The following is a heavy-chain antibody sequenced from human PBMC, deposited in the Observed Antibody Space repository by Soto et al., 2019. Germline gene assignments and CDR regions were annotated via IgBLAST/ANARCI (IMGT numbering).Heavy chain of an antibody. CDR2: IDWDDDK. Sequence: SGPTLVNPTQTLTLTCTFSGFSLSTSGMCVSWIRQAPGKALEWLALIDWDDDKYYSTSLKTRLTISKDTSKNQVVLTMTNMDPVDTATYYCARQGPRGSCPRSYFDYWGQGTLVTVSS. CDR3: ARQGPRGSCPRSYFDY. D-gene: IGHD2-2*01. J-gene: IGHJ4*02. V-gene: IGHV2-70*01. CDR1: GFSLSTSGMC.